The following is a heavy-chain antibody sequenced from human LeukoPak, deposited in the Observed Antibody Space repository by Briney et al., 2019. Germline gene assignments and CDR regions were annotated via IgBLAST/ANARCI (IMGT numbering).Heavy chain of an antibody. Sequence: VGSLRLSCAASEFMFSRYWMHWVRQGPGKGLVWVSRINGDGTITNYADTVKGRCTISRDNAKNTLYLQMNSLRAEDTAVYYCASGGSYDYFDYRGQGTLVTVSS. CDR3: ASGGSYDYFDY. CDR2: INGDGTIT. V-gene: IGHV3-74*01. D-gene: IGHD1-26*01. CDR1: EFMFSRYW. J-gene: IGHJ4*02.